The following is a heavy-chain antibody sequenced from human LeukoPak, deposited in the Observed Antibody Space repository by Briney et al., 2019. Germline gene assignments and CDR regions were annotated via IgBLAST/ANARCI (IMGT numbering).Heavy chain of an antibody. CDR1: GYTFTSYG. V-gene: IGHV1-18*01. D-gene: IGHD3-16*02. CDR2: ISAYNGNT. J-gene: IGHJ4*02. Sequence: ASVKVSCKASGYTFTSYGISWVRQVPGQGLEWMGWISAYNGNTNYAQKLQGRVTMTTDTSTSTAYMELRSLRSDDTAVYYCARDMITFGGVIDPFGYWGQGTLVTVSS. CDR3: ARDMITFGGVIDPFGY.